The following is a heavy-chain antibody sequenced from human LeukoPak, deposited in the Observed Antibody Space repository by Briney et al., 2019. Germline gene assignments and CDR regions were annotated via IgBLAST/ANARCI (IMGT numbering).Heavy chain of an antibody. CDR2: IKQDGSEK. CDR1: GFTFSSYW. D-gene: IGHD6-19*01. Sequence: PGGSLRLSCAASGFTFSSYWMSWVRQAPGKGLEWVANIKQDGSEKYYVDSVKGRFTISRDNAKNSLYLQMNSLRAEDTAVYYCARGSEREYSSGWWEQDYYYMDVWGKGTTVTVSS. CDR3: ARGSEREYSSGWWEQDYYYMDV. J-gene: IGHJ6*03. V-gene: IGHV3-7*01.